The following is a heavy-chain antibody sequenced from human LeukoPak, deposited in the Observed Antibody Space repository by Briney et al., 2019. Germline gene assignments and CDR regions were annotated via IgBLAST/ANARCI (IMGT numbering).Heavy chain of an antibody. J-gene: IGHJ4*02. Sequence: ASVKVSCKGSGYTFTGYYMHWVRQAPGQGLEWMGWINPNSGGTNYAQKFQGRVTMTRDTSISTAYMELSRLRSDDTAVYYCAREGLGKTLEGYWGQGTLVTVSS. CDR2: INPNSGGT. CDR3: AREGLGKTLEGY. CDR1: GYTFTGYY. V-gene: IGHV1-2*02. D-gene: IGHD7-27*01.